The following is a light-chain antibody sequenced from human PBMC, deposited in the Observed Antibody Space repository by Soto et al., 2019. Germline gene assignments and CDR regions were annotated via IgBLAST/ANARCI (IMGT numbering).Light chain of an antibody. CDR3: QTWGTGIQGV. CDR2: LNSDGSH. Sequence: QPVLTQSPSASASLGASVKLTCTLSSGHSSYAIAWHQQQPEKGPRYLMKLNSDGSHSKGDGIPDRFSGSSSGAERYLTISRLQSEDDADYYCQTWGTGIQGVFGGGTKLTVL. J-gene: IGLJ3*02. CDR1: SGHSSYA. V-gene: IGLV4-69*01.